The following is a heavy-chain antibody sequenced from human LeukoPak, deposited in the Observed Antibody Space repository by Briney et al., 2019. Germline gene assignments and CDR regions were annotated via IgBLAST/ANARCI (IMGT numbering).Heavy chain of an antibody. D-gene: IGHD6-13*01. CDR3: AKEEQLTVYYYYGMDV. V-gene: IGHV3-23*01. CDR1: GFTVSGNY. J-gene: IGHJ6*02. CDR2: ISGSGGST. Sequence: PGGSLRLSCAASGFTVSGNYMNWVRQAPGEGLEWVSAISGSGGSTYYADSVKGRFTISRDNSKNTLYLQMNSLRAEDTAVYYCAKEEQLTVYYYYGMDVWGQGTTVTVS.